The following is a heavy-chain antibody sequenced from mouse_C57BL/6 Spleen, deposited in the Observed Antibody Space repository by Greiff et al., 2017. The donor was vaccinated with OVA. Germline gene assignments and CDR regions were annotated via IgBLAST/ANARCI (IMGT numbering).Heavy chain of an antibody. CDR3: TRDAYYGSSSYYFDY. Sequence: EVNVVESGEGLVKPGGSLKLSCAASGFTFSSYAMSWVRQTPEKRLEWVAYISSGGDYIYYADTVKGRFTISRDNARNTLYLQMSSLKSEDTAMYYCTRDAYYGSSSYYFDYWGQGTTLTVSS. CDR2: ISSGGDYI. V-gene: IGHV5-9-1*02. J-gene: IGHJ2*01. CDR1: GFTFSSYA. D-gene: IGHD1-1*01.